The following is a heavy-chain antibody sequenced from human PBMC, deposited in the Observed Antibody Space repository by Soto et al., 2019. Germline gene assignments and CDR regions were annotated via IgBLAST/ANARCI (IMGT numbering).Heavy chain of an antibody. V-gene: IGHV3-72*01. Sequence: EVHLVESGGDLVQPGGSLRLSCAASGFIFSDQYMAWVRQAPGKGLQWVGRIGNKANRNTIEYAASVKGRFTISRDDSKASLYLEMNSLKTEDTAVYYCASQDSGSHPYWGQGTLVTVSS. CDR3: ASQDSGSHPY. D-gene: IGHD1-26*01. CDR2: IGNKANRNTI. J-gene: IGHJ4*02. CDR1: GFIFSDQY.